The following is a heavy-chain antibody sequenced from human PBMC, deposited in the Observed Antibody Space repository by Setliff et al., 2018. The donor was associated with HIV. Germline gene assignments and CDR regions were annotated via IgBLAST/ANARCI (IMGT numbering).Heavy chain of an antibody. J-gene: IGHJ4*02. CDR1: GFIFSSSW. V-gene: IGHV3-15*01. CDR2: IKSKKNGETT. Sequence: GESLKISCAASGFIFSSSWMNWFRRAPGKGLEWVGRIKSKKNGETTDYAPPVKGRFGISRDDSLNILYLQMTRLNIEDTGIYYCTTGYSTPWHDHQWGQGTLVTVSS. D-gene: IGHD5-12*01. CDR3: TTGYSTPWHDHQ.